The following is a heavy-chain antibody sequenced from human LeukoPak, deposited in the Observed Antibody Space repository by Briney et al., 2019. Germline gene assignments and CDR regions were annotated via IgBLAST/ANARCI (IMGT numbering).Heavy chain of an antibody. Sequence: SQTLSLTCAISGDSVSSNSAAWNWIRQSPSRGLEWLGRTYYRSKWYNDYAVSVKSRITIDPDTSKNQFSLQLNSVTPEDTAVYYCARDVFGVITSGPPVVGFDYWGQGTLVTVSS. V-gene: IGHV6-1*01. D-gene: IGHD3-22*01. CDR1: GDSVSSNSAA. J-gene: IGHJ4*02. CDR2: TYYRSKWYN. CDR3: ARDVFGVITSGPPVVGFDY.